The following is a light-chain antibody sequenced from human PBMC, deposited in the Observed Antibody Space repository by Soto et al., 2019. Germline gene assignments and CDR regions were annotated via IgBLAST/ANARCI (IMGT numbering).Light chain of an antibody. CDR1: QSVLHSSNNKNY. CDR2: WAS. J-gene: IGKJ1*01. Sequence: DIVMTQSPDSLAVSLGERATINCKSSQSVLHSSNNKNYLAWYQQKPGQPSKLLIYWASNRESGVPDRFSGSGSGTDFTLTISSLQAEDVAVYYCQQYYSTLWTFGQGTKVEIK. CDR3: QQYYSTLWT. V-gene: IGKV4-1*01.